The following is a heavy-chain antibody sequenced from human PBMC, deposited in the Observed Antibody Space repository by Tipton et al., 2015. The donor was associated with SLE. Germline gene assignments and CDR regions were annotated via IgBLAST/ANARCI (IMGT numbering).Heavy chain of an antibody. CDR1: GGSISSGGYY. V-gene: IGHV4-31*03. Sequence: TLSLTCTVPGGSISSGGYYWSWIRQHPGKGLEWIGYIYYSGSTYYNPSLKSRVTISVDTSKNQFSLKLSSVTAADTAVYYCARDSSSWGFDYWGQGTLVTVSS. CDR3: ARDSSSWGFDY. CDR2: IYYSGST. D-gene: IGHD6-6*01. J-gene: IGHJ4*02.